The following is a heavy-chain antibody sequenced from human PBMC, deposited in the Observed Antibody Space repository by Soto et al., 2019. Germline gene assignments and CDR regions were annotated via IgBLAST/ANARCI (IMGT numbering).Heavy chain of an antibody. CDR2: IYYSGST. J-gene: IGHJ6*02. D-gene: IGHD3-22*01. CDR3: ARATYDSSGYFHYYYYYGMDV. V-gene: IGHV4-59*01. Sequence: SETLSLTCTVSGGSISSYYWSWIRQPPGKGVEWIGYIYYSGSTNYNPSLKSRVTISVDTSKNPFSLKLSSVTAADTAVYYCARATYDSSGYFHYYYYYGMDVWGQGTTVTVSS. CDR1: GGSISSYY.